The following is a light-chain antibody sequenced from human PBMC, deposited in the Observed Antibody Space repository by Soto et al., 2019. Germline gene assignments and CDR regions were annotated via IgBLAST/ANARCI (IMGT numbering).Light chain of an antibody. V-gene: IGKV1-39*01. J-gene: IGKJ3*01. CDR1: QSISSY. CDR2: AAS. Sequence: DIQMTQSPSSLSASVGDRVTLTCRARQSISSYLNWYQQKPGKAPKLLIYAASRLQSGVPSRFSGSGSGTDFTLTISSLQPEDFATYYCQQSDSTPFTFGPGTKVEIK. CDR3: QQSDSTPFT.